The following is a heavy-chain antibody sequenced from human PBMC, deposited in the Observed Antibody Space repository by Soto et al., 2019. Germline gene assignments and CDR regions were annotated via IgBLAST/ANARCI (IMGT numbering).Heavy chain of an antibody. CDR2: ISYDGSNK. D-gene: IGHD2-15*01. J-gene: IGHJ6*02. CDR1: GFTFSSYA. Sequence: QVQLVESGGGVVQPGRSLRLSCAASGFTFSSYAMHWVRQAPGKGLEWVAVISYDGSNKYYADSVKGQFTISRDNSKNTLYLQMNSLRAEDTAVYYCARDIGYCSGGSCYYYYGMDVWGQGTTVTVSS. CDR3: ARDIGYCSGGSCYYYYGMDV. V-gene: IGHV3-30-3*01.